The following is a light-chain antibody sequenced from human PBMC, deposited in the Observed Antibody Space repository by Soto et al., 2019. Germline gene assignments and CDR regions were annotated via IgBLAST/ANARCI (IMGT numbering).Light chain of an antibody. J-gene: IGLJ3*02. Sequence: ALTQPPSASGSPGQSVTISCTGTSSDVGAYKYVSWYQQYPGKAPKLMIYEVSKRPSGVPDRFSGSKSGNTASLTVSGLQAEDEADYYCTSYVGSNIWVFGGGTKVTVL. CDR1: SSDVGAYKY. CDR2: EVS. V-gene: IGLV2-8*01. CDR3: TSYVGSNIWV.